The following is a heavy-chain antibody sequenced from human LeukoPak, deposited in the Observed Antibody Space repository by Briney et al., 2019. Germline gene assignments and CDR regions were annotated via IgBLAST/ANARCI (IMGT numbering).Heavy chain of an antibody. V-gene: IGHV4-59*11. Sequence: NPSETLSLTCTVSGGSISSHYWSWIRQPPGKGLEWIGYIYYSGSTNYNPSLKSRVTISVDTSKNQFSLKLSSVTAADTAVYYCARDYFLICGGDCYWYWGQGTLVTVSS. J-gene: IGHJ4*02. CDR2: IYYSGST. CDR1: GGSISSHY. CDR3: ARDYFLICGGDCYWY. D-gene: IGHD2-21*02.